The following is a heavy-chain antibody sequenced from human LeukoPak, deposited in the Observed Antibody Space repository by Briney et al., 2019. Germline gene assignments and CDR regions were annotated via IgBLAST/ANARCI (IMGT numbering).Heavy chain of an antibody. V-gene: IGHV3-48*03. CDR2: ISSSGGTI. CDR1: GFTFSSYE. Sequence: WGSLRLSCAASGFTFSSYEMSWVRQAPGKGLEWVSRISSSGGTIYYADSVKGRFTISRDNTEKSLYQQRNSRRADDTAVYYCARYCSSTKCLLYWGQGTLVTVSS. D-gene: IGHD2-2*01. CDR3: ARYCSSTKCLLY. J-gene: IGHJ4*02.